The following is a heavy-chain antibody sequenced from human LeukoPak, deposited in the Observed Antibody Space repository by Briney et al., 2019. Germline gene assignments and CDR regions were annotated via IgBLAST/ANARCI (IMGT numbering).Heavy chain of an antibody. CDR3: ARDLSEDYYYGMDV. V-gene: IGHV3-30*03. Sequence: PGGSLRLSCAASGFTFSSYGMHWVRQAPGKGLEWVAVLSYDGSDKYYADSVKGRFTISRDNSKNTVYLQMNSLRAEDTAVYYCARDLSEDYYYGMDVWGQGTTVTVSS. J-gene: IGHJ6*02. CDR2: LSYDGSDK. CDR1: GFTFSSYG. D-gene: IGHD3-16*02.